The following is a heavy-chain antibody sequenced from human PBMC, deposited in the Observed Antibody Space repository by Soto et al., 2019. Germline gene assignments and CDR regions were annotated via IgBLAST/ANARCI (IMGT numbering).Heavy chain of an antibody. CDR2: ISYDGSNK. V-gene: IGHV3-30*03. CDR3: ARDRSMIVVVPGY. D-gene: IGHD3-22*01. CDR1: RFTFSSYG. Sequence: GGSLRLSCAASRFTFSSYGMHWVRQAPGKGLEWVAVISYDGSNKYYADSVKGRFTISRDNSKNTLYLQMNSLRAEDTAVYYCARDRSMIVVVPGYWGQGTLVTVSS. J-gene: IGHJ4*02.